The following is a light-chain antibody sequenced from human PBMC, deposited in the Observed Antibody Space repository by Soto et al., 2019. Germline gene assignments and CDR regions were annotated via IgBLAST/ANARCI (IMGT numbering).Light chain of an antibody. J-gene: IGKJ1*01. CDR3: QQYGSSPWT. CDR1: HGVGNN. CDR2: GAF. V-gene: IGKV3D-15*02. Sequence: VMTQSPTTLSVSPVEIATRSCRASHGVGNNLAWYQQIPGQAPRLPIYGAFNRATGIPARFSGSGSGTEFTLTISRLEPEDFAVYYCQQYGSSPWTFGQGTKVDIK.